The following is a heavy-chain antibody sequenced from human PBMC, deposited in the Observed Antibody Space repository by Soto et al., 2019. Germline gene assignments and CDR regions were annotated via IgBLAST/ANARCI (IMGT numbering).Heavy chain of an antibody. CDR2: ISAYNGNT. D-gene: IGHD2-2*01. J-gene: IGHJ6*02. V-gene: IGHV1-18*01. Sequence: ASVKVSCKASGYTFTSYGISWVRQAPGQGLEWMGWISAYNGNTNYAQKLQGRFTMTTDTSTSTAYMELRSLRSDDTAVYYCASGGDIVVVPAANPIYYYYGMDVWGQGTTVTVSS. CDR3: ASGGDIVVVPAANPIYYYYGMDV. CDR1: GYTFTSYG.